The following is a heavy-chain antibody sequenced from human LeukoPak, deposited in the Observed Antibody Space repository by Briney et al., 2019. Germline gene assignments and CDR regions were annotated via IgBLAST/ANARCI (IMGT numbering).Heavy chain of an antibody. D-gene: IGHD3-10*01. CDR2: VRNKAITYTT. J-gene: IGHJ4*02. CDR3: VRAWRGYYFDY. CDR1: GFTFSDHH. Sequence: GGSLRLSCAASGFTFSDHHMDWVRQAPGKGLEWVGRVRNKAITYTTNYAASVKGRFTISRDDPMNSLYLQMNSLKTEDTDVDYCVRAWRGYYFDYWGQGTLVTVSS. V-gene: IGHV3-72*01.